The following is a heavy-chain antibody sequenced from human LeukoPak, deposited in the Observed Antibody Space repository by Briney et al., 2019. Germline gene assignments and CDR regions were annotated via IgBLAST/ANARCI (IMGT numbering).Heavy chain of an antibody. CDR1: GFTFSSYE. CDR2: ISSSGSTI. D-gene: IGHD5-18*01. V-gene: IGHV3-48*03. CDR3: ARAHQLWLRKFDY. Sequence: PGGSLRLSCAASGFTFSSYEMNWVRQAPGKGLEWVSYISSSGSTIYYADSVKDRFTISRDNAKNSLYLQMNSLRAEDTAVYYCARAHQLWLRKFDYWGQGTLVTVSS. J-gene: IGHJ4*02.